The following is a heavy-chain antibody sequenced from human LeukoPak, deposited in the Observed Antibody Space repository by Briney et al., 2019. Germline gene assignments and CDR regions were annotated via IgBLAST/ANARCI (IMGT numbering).Heavy chain of an antibody. Sequence: GASVKVSCETSGYTFASYGIIWVRQAPGQGLEWMGWISGYNGNTKYSQKFQGRVTMTTDTSTSIAYMELRSLRSDDTAVYYCARVEPQLVQDYWGQGTLVTVSS. D-gene: IGHD6-13*01. CDR2: ISGYNGNT. CDR1: GYTFASYG. CDR3: ARVEPQLVQDY. J-gene: IGHJ4*02. V-gene: IGHV1-18*01.